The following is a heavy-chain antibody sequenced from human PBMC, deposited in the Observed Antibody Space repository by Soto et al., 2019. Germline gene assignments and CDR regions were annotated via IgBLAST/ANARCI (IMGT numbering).Heavy chain of an antibody. Sequence: GGSLRLSCAASGFTFSSYAMHWVRQAPGKGLEWVAVISYDGSNKYYADSVKGRFTISRDNSKNTLYLQMNSLRAEDTAVYYCARDIVVVPAAIPAQPDYWGQGTLVTVSS. CDR1: GFTFSSYA. J-gene: IGHJ4*02. CDR3: ARDIVVVPAAIPAQPDY. CDR2: ISYDGSNK. D-gene: IGHD2-2*02. V-gene: IGHV3-30-3*01.